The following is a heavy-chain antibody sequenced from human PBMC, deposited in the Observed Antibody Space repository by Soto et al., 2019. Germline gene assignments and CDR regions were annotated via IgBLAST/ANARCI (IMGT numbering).Heavy chain of an antibody. CDR2: IDYSGST. V-gene: IGHV4-39*02. CDR1: GGSISTYNYY. Sequence: SETLSLTCAVSGGSISTYNYYWGWIRQPPGKGLEWIGSIDYSGSTYYNPSLKSRVTISVDTSKNHFSLKVSFVTAADTALYFCARVPRGFSGYDSGGFDYWGKGALLTVSS. J-gene: IGHJ4*02. CDR3: ARVPRGFSGYDSGGFDY. D-gene: IGHD5-12*01.